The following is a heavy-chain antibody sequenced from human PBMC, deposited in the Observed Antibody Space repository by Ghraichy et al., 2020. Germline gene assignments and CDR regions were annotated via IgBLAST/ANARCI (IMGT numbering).Heavy chain of an antibody. Sequence: SVKVSCKASGGTFSSYAISWVRQAPGQGLEWMGGIIPIFGTANYAQKFQGRVTITADESTSTAYMELSSLRSEDTAVYYCARDGHGRNSGSYYYYYGMDVWGQGTTVTVAS. CDR2: IIPIFGTA. CDR1: GGTFSSYA. V-gene: IGHV1-69*13. J-gene: IGHJ6*02. D-gene: IGHD1-26*01. CDR3: ARDGHGRNSGSYYYYYGMDV.